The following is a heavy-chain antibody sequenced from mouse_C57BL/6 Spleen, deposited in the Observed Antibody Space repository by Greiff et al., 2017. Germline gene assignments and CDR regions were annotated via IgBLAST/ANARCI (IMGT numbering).Heavy chain of an antibody. J-gene: IGHJ4*01. CDR3: ARQSHYYAMDY. CDR2: IHPNSGST. Sequence: VQLKQPGAELVKPGASVKLSCKASGYTFTSYWMHWVKQRPGQGLEWIGMIHPNSGSTNYNEKFKSKATLTVDKSSSTAYMQLSSLTSEDSAVYYCARQSHYYAMDYWGQGTSVTVSS. V-gene: IGHV1-64*01. CDR1: GYTFTSYW.